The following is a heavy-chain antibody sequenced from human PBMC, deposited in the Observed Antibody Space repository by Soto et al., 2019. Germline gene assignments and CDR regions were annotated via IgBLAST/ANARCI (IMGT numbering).Heavy chain of an antibody. CDR3: ARLGWGSGSYYIDY. Sequence: QLQLQESGPGLVKPSETLSLTCTVSGGSISSSSYYWGWIRQPPGKGLEWIGSIYYSGSTYYNPSPKGRVTISVDTSKTQFSLKLSSVTAADTAVYYCARLGWGSGSYYIDYWGQGTLVTVSS. V-gene: IGHV4-39*01. J-gene: IGHJ4*02. CDR1: GGSISSSSYY. D-gene: IGHD3-10*01. CDR2: IYYSGST.